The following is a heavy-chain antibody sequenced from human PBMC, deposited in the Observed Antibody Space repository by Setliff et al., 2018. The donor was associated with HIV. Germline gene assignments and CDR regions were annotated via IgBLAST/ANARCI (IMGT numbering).Heavy chain of an antibody. D-gene: IGHD6-13*01. Sequence: GESLKISCKASGYSITTYWIAWVRQMPGKGLEWMGIIYPADSDTKYSPSFQGQVTMSVDKSISTAYLQWSSLKASDTAMYYCARHPPIAVAGTGYYYYYMDVWGKGTTVTVSS. CDR1: GYSITTYW. J-gene: IGHJ6*03. CDR2: IYPADSDT. CDR3: ARHPPIAVAGTGYYYYYMDV. V-gene: IGHV5-51*01.